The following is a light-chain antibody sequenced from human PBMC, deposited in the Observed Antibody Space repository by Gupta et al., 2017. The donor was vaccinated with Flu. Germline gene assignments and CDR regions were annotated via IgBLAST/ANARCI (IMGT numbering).Light chain of an antibody. J-gene: IGKJ2*01. Sequence: LSSLSASVGDRVTITCRASQSISSYLNWYQQKPGKAPKLLIYAASSLQSGVPSRFSGSGSGTDFTLTISSLQPEDFATYYCQQSYSTPYTFGQGTKLEIK. V-gene: IGKV1-39*01. CDR3: QQSYSTPYT. CDR2: AAS. CDR1: QSISSY.